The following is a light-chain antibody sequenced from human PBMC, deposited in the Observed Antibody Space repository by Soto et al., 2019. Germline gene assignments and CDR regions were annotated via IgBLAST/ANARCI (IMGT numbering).Light chain of an antibody. Sequence: QSALTQPASVSGSPGQSITFSCTGTSSDVGSSNLVSWYQQHLGKAPKLLIYEVSKRPSGVSNRFSGSKSGNTASLTISGLQAEDEADYYCCSYAGSSTHVFGTGTKVSVL. CDR3: CSYAGSSTHV. V-gene: IGLV2-23*02. CDR1: SSDVGSSNL. CDR2: EVS. J-gene: IGLJ1*01.